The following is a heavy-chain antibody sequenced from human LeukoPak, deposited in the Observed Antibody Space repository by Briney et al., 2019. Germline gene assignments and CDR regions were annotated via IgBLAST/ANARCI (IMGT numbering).Heavy chain of an antibody. V-gene: IGHV3-23*01. D-gene: IGHD3-10*01. CDR1: GFTFSSYA. CDR2: ISGSGGST. J-gene: IGHJ6*02. CDR3: AKLYGSGTVTTTGHYYYYYGMDV. Sequence: GGSLRLSCAASGFTFSSYAMSWVRQAPGKGLEWVSAISGSGGSTYYADSVKGRFTISRDNSKNTLYLQMNSLRAEDTAVYYRAKLYGSGTVTTTGHYYYYYGMDVWGQGTTVTVSS.